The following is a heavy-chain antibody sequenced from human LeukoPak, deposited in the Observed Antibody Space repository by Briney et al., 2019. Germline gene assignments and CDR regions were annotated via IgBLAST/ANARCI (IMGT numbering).Heavy chain of an antibody. J-gene: IGHJ4*02. CDR2: INSDGSST. V-gene: IGHV3-74*01. CDR3: ARVPYYFDSTGYYY. CDR1: GFTFSSYW. D-gene: IGHD3-22*01. Sequence: GGSLRLSCAASGFTFSSYWMHWVRQAPGKGLVWVSRINSDGSSTSYADSVKGRFTISRDNAKNTLHLQMNSLRAEDTAVYYCARVPYYFDSTGYYYWGQGTLVTASS.